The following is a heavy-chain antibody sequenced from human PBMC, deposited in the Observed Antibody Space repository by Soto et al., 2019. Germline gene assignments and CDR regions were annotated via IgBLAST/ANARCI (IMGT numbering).Heavy chain of an antibody. J-gene: IGHJ4*02. CDR1: GYTFTSYG. V-gene: IGHV1-18*01. Sequence: QVQLVQSGAEVKKPGDSVRVSCKASGYTFTSYGIGWVRQAPGQGLEWMGWISANNGNTKYAQKVQGRVTMTTDASKSTAYMELRSLRSDDAAVYYCARDGYFDHWGQGTLGTVSS. CDR2: ISANNGNT. CDR3: ARDGYFDH.